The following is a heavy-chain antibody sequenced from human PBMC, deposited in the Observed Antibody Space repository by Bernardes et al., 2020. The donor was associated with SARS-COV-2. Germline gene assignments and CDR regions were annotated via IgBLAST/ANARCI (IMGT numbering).Heavy chain of an antibody. CDR2: IYSGGST. J-gene: IGHJ4*02. D-gene: IGHD4-17*01. V-gene: IGHV3-53*01. Sequence: GSLRLSCAASGFTVSSNYMNWVRQAPGKGLEWVSVIYSGGSTYYADSVKGRFTISRDNSKNTLYLQMNSLRVEDTAVYYCARDIYGSNSGSLDYWGQGTLVTVSS. CDR1: GFTVSSNY. CDR3: ARDIYGSNSGSLDY.